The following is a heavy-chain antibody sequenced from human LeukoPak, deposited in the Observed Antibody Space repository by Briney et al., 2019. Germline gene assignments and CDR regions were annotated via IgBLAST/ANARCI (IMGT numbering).Heavy chain of an antibody. CDR3: ARGYSSGWGEPDFDY. Sequence: ASVRVSCKASGYTFTSYAMNWVRQAPGQGLEWMGWINTNTGNPTYAQGFTGRFVFSLDTSVSTAYLQISSLKAEDTAVYYCARGYSSGWGEPDFDYWGQGTLVTVSS. J-gene: IGHJ4*02. CDR1: GYTFTSYA. CDR2: INTNTGNP. V-gene: IGHV7-4-1*02. D-gene: IGHD6-19*01.